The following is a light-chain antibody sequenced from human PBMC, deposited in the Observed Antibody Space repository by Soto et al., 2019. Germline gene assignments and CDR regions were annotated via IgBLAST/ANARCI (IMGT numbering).Light chain of an antibody. J-gene: IGLJ2*01. CDR3: AAWDDSLKGVV. CDR2: SSS. Sequence: QSVLTQPPSASGTPGQRVTISCSGSSSNIGSKAVNWYQHLPGTALKLLIYSSSQRPSGVPDRFSGSKSGTSASLAISGLQSXDXAXXYCAAWDDSLKGVVFGGGTQLTVL. V-gene: IGLV1-44*01. CDR1: SSNIGSKA.